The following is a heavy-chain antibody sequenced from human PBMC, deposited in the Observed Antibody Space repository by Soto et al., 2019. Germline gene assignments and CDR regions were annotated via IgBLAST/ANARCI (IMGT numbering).Heavy chain of an antibody. Sequence: GESLKISCEGSGYNFSNYYISWVRHLPGKGLEWMGRVDPSDSYTNYSPSFEGHVSISADMSITTAFLTLRSLKASDSGMYYCATLKWDYGDYDRWDQGTLVTVSS. J-gene: IGHJ5*02. V-gene: IGHV5-10-1*01. CDR2: VDPSDSYT. CDR3: ATLKWDYGDYDR. CDR1: GYNFSNYY. D-gene: IGHD4-17*01.